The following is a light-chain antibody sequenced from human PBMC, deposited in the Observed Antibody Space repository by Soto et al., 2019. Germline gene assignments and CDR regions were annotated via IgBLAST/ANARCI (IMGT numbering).Light chain of an antibody. J-gene: IGKJ2*01. CDR3: QQYHSSPST. Sequence: DIQMTQSPSTLSASIGDRVTITCRASQSISNWWAWYQQKPGKAPKLLIYKASSLESGVPSRFSGSGSGTEFTLTISSLQPDDFATYYCQQYHSSPSTFGQGTKLEIK. CDR1: QSISNW. CDR2: KAS. V-gene: IGKV1-5*03.